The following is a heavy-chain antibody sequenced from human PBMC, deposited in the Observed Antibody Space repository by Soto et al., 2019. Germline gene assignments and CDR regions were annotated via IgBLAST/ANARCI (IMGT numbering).Heavy chain of an antibody. Sequence: GASVKVSCKVSGYTLTELSMHWVRQAPGKGLEWMGGFDPEDGETIYAQKFQGRVTMTEDTSTDTAYMELSSLRSEDTAVYYCATQNTIFGVVQTSSLYYYYGMDVWGQGTTVTVSS. D-gene: IGHD3-3*01. CDR1: GYTLTELS. V-gene: IGHV1-24*01. J-gene: IGHJ6*02. CDR3: ATQNTIFGVVQTSSLYYYYGMDV. CDR2: FDPEDGET.